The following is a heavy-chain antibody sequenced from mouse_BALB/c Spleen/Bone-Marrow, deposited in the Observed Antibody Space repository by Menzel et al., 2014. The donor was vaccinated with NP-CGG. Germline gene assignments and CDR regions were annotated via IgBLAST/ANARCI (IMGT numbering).Heavy chain of an antibody. V-gene: IGHV14-3*02. Sequence: VQLQQSGAELVKPGASVKLSCTASGFNIKDTYMHWVKQRPEQGLEWIGRIDPANGNTKYDPRFPGKATITADTSSNTAYLRLSRLTSEGTAGYYCARLGLFAYWGQGTLVTVSA. CDR2: IDPANGNT. D-gene: IGHD3-1*01. CDR1: GFNIKDTY. J-gene: IGHJ3*01. CDR3: ARLGLFAY.